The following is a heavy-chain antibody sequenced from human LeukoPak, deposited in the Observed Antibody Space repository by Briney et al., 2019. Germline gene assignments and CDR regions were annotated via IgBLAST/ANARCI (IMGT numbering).Heavy chain of an antibody. Sequence: GRSLRLSCAASGFTFSSYGMHWVRQAPGNGLEWVAVISYDGSNKYYADSVKGRFTISRDNSKNTLYLQMNSLRAEDTAVYYCAKDFPAVAPFDYWGQGTLVTVSS. D-gene: IGHD6-19*01. CDR2: ISYDGSNK. CDR3: AKDFPAVAPFDY. CDR1: GFTFSSYG. V-gene: IGHV3-30*18. J-gene: IGHJ4*02.